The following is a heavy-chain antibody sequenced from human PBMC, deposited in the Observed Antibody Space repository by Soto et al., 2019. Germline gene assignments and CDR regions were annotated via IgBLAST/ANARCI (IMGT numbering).Heavy chain of an antibody. D-gene: IGHD6-19*01. CDR3: ARDQGGWSEFDY. J-gene: IGHJ4*02. Sequence: QVQLVQSRAEVKKPGASVKVSCKASGYTFTSYGISWVRQAPGQGLEWMGWISAYNGNTNYAQKLQGRVTMTTDTSTSTADMELRSLRANDTAVYYCARDQGGWSEFDYGGQGTLVTVSS. V-gene: IGHV1-18*01. CDR2: ISAYNGNT. CDR1: GYTFTSYG.